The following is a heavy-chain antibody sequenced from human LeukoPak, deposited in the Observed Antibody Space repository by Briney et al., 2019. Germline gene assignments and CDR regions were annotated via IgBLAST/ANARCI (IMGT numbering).Heavy chain of an antibody. V-gene: IGHV3-48*02. Sequence: GGSLRLSCAASGFTFNSYNMNWVRQAPGKGLESVSYISSSSSTIYYADSVKGRFTISRDSAKTSLFLQMNSLRDEDTAVYYCARAYSSSSGRDAFDSWGLGTLVTVSS. D-gene: IGHD6-6*01. CDR2: ISSSSSTI. J-gene: IGHJ3*02. CDR1: GFTFNSYN. CDR3: ARAYSSSSGRDAFDS.